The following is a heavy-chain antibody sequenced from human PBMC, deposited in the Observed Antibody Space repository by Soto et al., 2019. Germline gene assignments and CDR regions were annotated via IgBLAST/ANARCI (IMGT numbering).Heavy chain of an antibody. D-gene: IGHD5-18*01. Sequence: SETLSHTCTVADESCCRSYWSWIRQPPGKGLEWVGYIYYDGTARHNPSLKSRVTISLETSRSQFSLRLSSVSAADTAVYYCARHRYSYGVYYFDYWCQGTLVTVSS. J-gene: IGHJ4*02. CDR3: ARHRYSYGVYYFDY. CDR2: IYYDGTA. V-gene: IGHV4-59*08. CDR1: DESCCRSY.